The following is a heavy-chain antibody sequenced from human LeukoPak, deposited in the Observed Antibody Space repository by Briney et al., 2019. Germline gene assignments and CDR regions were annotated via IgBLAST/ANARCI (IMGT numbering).Heavy chain of an antibody. CDR3: AKDLYGGNSGVFDY. CDR2: ISWNSGSI. V-gene: IGHV3-9*03. D-gene: IGHD4-23*01. CDR1: GFTFDDYA. Sequence: GRSLRLSCAASGFTFDDYAMHWVRQAPGKGLEWVSGISWNSGSIGYADSVKGRFTISRDNAKNSLYLQMNSLRAEDMALYYCAKDLYGGNSGVFDYWGQGTLVTVPS. J-gene: IGHJ4*02.